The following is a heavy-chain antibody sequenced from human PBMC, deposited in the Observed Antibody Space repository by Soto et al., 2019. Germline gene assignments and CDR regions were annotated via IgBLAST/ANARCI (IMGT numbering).Heavy chain of an antibody. CDR3: ARQPRDYYYIDV. CDR1: GGSISSYF. V-gene: IGHV4-59*08. CDR2: IYNGGST. J-gene: IGHJ6*03. D-gene: IGHD3-10*01. Sequence: SETLSLTCTVSGGSISSYFWSWIRQPPGKGLEWIGYIYNGGSTNYNPSFKSRVTISVATSKNQFSLKLSSVTAADTAVYYCARQPRDYYYIDVWGKGTTVTVSS.